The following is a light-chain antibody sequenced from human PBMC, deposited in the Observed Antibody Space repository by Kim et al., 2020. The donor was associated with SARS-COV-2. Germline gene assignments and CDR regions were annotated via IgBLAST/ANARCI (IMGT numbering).Light chain of an antibody. CDR1: QSVSRF. CDR2: DAS. V-gene: IGKV3-11*01. CDR3: QERSNWPPIT. J-gene: IGKJ5*01. Sequence: SPGERPTPSCRASQSVSRFLAWYQQKPGQSPRLIIYDASNRATGIPARFSGSGSGTDFTLTISSLEPEDFAVYYCQERSNWPPITFGQGTRLEIK.